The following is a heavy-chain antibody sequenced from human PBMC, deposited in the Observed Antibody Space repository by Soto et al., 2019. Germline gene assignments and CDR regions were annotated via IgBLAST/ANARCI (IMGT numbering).Heavy chain of an antibody. V-gene: IGHV3-30*18. D-gene: IGHD4-17*01. CDR1: GFTFSSYG. J-gene: IGHJ4*02. Sequence: QVQLVESGGGVVQPGRSLRLSCAASGFTFSSYGMHWVRQAPGKGLEWVAVISYDGSNKYYADSVKGRFTISRDNSKNTLYLQMNSLRAEDTAVYYCAKDLYGDYGLGYWGQGTLVTVSS. CDR3: AKDLYGDYGLGY. CDR2: ISYDGSNK.